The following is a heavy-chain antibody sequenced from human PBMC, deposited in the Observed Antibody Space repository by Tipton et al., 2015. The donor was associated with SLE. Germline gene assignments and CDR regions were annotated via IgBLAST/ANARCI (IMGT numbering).Heavy chain of an antibody. CDR1: GFTFSGSA. J-gene: IGHJ3*02. Sequence: GSLRLSCAASGFTFSGSAMHWVRQASGKGLEWVGRIRSKTNNYATAYAASVQGRFTISRDDSKNTAYLQMNSLKTEDTAVYYCARTLGAIAHTVYDAFDIWGQGKMVTVSS. CDR2: IRSKTNNYAT. V-gene: IGHV3-73*01. D-gene: IGHD1-26*01. CDR3: ARTLGAIAHTVYDAFDI.